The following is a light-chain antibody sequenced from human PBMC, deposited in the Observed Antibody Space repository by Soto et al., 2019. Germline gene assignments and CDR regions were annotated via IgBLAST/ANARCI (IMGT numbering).Light chain of an antibody. J-gene: IGKJ2*01. V-gene: IGKV3-15*01. CDR1: QTVASN. Sequence: EIVMTQSPAILSVSPGERATLSCRASQTVASNLAWYQQKPGQAPRLLIHGASTRATGVSARFSGSGSGTEFTLTISSLQSEDFAVYYCQQNNNWPPQYPFGKGTK. CDR2: GAS. CDR3: QQNNNWPPQYP.